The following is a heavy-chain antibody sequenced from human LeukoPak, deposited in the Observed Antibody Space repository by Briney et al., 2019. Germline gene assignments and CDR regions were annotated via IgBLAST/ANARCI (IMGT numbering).Heavy chain of an antibody. CDR3: ARVGATWYFQH. V-gene: IGHV3-11*06. J-gene: IGHJ1*01. Sequence: GGSLRLSCAASGFTFSDYYLTWIRQAPGKGLEWVSYISSSSSDTNYADSVRGRSTISRDNANKSLYLQMNSLRDEDTAVYYCARVGATWYFQHWGQGALVTVSS. CDR2: ISSSSSDT. CDR1: GFTFSDYY. D-gene: IGHD1-26*01.